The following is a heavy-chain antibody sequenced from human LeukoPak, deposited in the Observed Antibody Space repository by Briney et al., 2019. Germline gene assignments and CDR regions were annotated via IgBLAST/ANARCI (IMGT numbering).Heavy chain of an antibody. D-gene: IGHD3-22*01. Sequence: GGSLRLSCAASGFTFDDYAVHWVRQAPGKGLEWVSGISWNSGSIGYADSVKGRFTISRDNAKNSLYLQMNSLRAEDTALYYCAKDSSGYYGYLDYWGQGTLVTVSS. CDR2: ISWNSGSI. CDR1: GFTFDDYA. J-gene: IGHJ4*02. V-gene: IGHV3-9*01. CDR3: AKDSSGYYGYLDY.